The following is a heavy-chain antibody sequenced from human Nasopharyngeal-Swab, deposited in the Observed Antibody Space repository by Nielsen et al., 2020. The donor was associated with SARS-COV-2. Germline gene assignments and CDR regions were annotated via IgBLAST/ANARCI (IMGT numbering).Heavy chain of an antibody. Sequence: LKISCEASGFTFDDYAMHWVRQAPGKGLEWVSGISWNSGSIGYADSVKGRFTISRDNAKNSLYLQMNSLRAEDTALYYCAKASNPAVSGDFDYGGQGTLVTVSS. CDR3: AKASNPAVSGDFDY. J-gene: IGHJ4*02. V-gene: IGHV3-9*01. CDR2: ISWNSGSI. D-gene: IGHD6-19*01. CDR1: GFTFDDYA.